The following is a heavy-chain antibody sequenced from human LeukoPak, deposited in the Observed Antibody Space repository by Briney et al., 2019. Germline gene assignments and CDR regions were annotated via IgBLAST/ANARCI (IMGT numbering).Heavy chain of an antibody. D-gene: IGHD1-1*01. CDR1: GFTFSSYA. Sequence: PGGSLRLSCAASGFTFSSYAMHWVRQAPGKGLEWVAVISYDGSNKYYADSVKGRFTISRDNAKNSLYLQMNSLRAEDTALYYCARDLGTGTADFWGQGTLVTVSS. CDR2: ISYDGSNK. J-gene: IGHJ4*02. V-gene: IGHV3-30*04. CDR3: ARDLGTGTADF.